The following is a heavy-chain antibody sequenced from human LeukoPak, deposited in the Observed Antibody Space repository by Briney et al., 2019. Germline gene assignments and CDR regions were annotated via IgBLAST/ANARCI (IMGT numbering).Heavy chain of an antibody. Sequence: PGGSLRLSCAASGFTFSSYEMNWVRQAPGKGLEWVSYISSSSSTIYYADSVKGRFTISRDNAKNSLYLQMNSLRAEDTAVYYCARGHSSSWMSEIDYWGQGTLVTVSS. CDR3: ARGHSSSWMSEIDY. V-gene: IGHV3-48*03. CDR1: GFTFSSYE. D-gene: IGHD6-13*01. CDR2: ISSSSSTI. J-gene: IGHJ4*02.